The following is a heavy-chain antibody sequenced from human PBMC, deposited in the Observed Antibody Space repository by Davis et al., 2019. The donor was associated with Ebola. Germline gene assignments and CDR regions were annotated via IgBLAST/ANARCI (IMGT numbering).Heavy chain of an antibody. CDR3: ARDRGTPYGMDV. CDR1: GGTFSSYA. D-gene: IGHD1-1*01. CDR2: INPNSGGT. V-gene: IGHV1-2*04. Sequence: AASVKVSCKASGGTFSSYAISWVRQAPGQGLEWMGWINPNSGGTNYAQKFQGWVTMTRDTSISTAYMELSRLRSDDTAVYYCARDRGTPYGMDVWGQGTTVTVSS. J-gene: IGHJ6*02.